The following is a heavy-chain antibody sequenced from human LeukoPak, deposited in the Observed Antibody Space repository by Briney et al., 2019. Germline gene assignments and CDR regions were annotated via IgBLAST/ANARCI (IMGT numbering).Heavy chain of an antibody. Sequence: PSETLSLTCAVYGGSFSGYYWSWIRQPPGKGLEWIGEINHSGSTNYNPSLKSRVTISVDTSKNQFSLKLSSVTAADTAVYYCAREEHWLDPHFDYWGQGTLVTVSS. D-gene: IGHD6-19*01. CDR3: AREEHWLDPHFDY. V-gene: IGHV4-34*01. J-gene: IGHJ4*02. CDR1: GGSFSGYY. CDR2: INHSGST.